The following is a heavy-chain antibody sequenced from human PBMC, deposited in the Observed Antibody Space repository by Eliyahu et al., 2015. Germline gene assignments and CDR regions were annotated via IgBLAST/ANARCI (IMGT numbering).Heavy chain of an antibody. CDR2: IYSGGST. D-gene: IGHD5-12*01. V-gene: IGHV3-53*01. Sequence: DVQLLESGGGLIQXGGSLRLSXAASGFTVSSNYXSWXRQAPGKVPXWVSVIYSGGSTYYADSVKGRFTISRDNSKNTLFLQMNSLRVEDTAVYYCARSRGYDIDYWGQGTLVTVSS. CDR1: GFTVSSNY. CDR3: ARSRGYDIDY. J-gene: IGHJ4*02.